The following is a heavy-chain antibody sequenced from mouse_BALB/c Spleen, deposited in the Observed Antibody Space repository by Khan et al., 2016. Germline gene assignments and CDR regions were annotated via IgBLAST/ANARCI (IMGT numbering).Heavy chain of an antibody. Sequence: VQLQQSGPELMRPGASMKISCKASGYSFTAYSMNWVKQSHGKNLEWIGLINPYNGGTSYNQKFQGKATLTVDRSSSTAYMEFLSLTSEDSAVYFCARSGYYGTSYYFDYWGQGTTLTVSS. J-gene: IGHJ2*01. D-gene: IGHD1-1*01. V-gene: IGHV1-19*01. CDR1: GYSFTAYS. CDR2: INPYNGGT. CDR3: ARSGYYGTSYYFDY.